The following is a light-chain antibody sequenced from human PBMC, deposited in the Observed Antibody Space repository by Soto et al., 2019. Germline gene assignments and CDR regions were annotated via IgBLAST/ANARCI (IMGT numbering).Light chain of an antibody. CDR1: QSISGW. CDR3: QQYTPYSPT. V-gene: IGKV1-5*03. J-gene: IGKJ1*01. CDR2: KTS. Sequence: DIQMTQSPSTLSASVGDRVTITCRASQSISGWLAWYQQKPGKAPKLLIYKTSRLETGVPPRFSGGGSGTEFTLTIHSLQPDDFATYYCQQYTPYSPTFGQGTKVEIK.